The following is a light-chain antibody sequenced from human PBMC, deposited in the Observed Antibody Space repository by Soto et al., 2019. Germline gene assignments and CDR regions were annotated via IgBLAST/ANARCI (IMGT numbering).Light chain of an antibody. CDR3: QQYNSYPWT. J-gene: IGKJ1*01. CDR1: QSISSW. CDR2: KAS. Sequence: QMTQSPSTLSASVVDRVTITCRASQSISSWLAWYQQKPGKAPKLLIYKASSLESGVPSRFSGSGSGTEFTLTISSLQPDDVATYYCQQYNSYPWTFGQGTKVDIK. V-gene: IGKV1-5*03.